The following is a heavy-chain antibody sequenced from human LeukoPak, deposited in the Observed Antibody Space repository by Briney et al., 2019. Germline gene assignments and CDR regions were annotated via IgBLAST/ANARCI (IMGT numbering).Heavy chain of an antibody. CDR1: GFTFEDYA. V-gene: IGHV3-9*01. CDR3: AKGSIAVAGTVDY. D-gene: IGHD6-19*01. J-gene: IGHJ4*02. Sequence: GRSLRLSCAASGFTFEDYAMHWVRQAPGKGLEWVSGISWNSGSIGYADSVKGRFTISRENAKTSLYLQMTSLRAEDTALYYCAKGSIAVAGTVDYWGQGTLVTVSS. CDR2: ISWNSGSI.